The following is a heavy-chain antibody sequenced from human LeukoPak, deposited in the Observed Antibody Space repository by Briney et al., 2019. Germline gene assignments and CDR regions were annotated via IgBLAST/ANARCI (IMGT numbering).Heavy chain of an antibody. CDR2: IIPIFGTA. V-gene: IGHV1-69*13. CDR1: GGTFSSYA. D-gene: IGHD5-12*01. Sequence: GASVKVSCKASGGTFSSYAISWVRQAPGQGLEWMGGIIPIFGTANYAQKFQGRVTITADESTSTAYMELSSLRSEDTAVYYCARGGRYSGYVDSCGYAFDYWGQGTLVTVSS. CDR3: ARGGRYSGYVDSCGYAFDY. J-gene: IGHJ4*02.